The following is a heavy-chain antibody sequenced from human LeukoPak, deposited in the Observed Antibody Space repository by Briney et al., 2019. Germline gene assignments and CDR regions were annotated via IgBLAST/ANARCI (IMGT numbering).Heavy chain of an antibody. V-gene: IGHV4-4*07. D-gene: IGHD3/OR15-3a*01. J-gene: IGHJ4*02. CDR2: VYSSGST. CDR1: GGAISGYY. CDR3: ARVGSGYDFFDY. Sequence: SDTLSLTCTVSGGAISGYYWSWIRQPAGKGLEWLGRVYSSGSTKYNPSLESRVTMSVDTSKNQFSLKLNFVTAADTAVYYCARVGSGYDFFDYWGQGTLVTVSA.